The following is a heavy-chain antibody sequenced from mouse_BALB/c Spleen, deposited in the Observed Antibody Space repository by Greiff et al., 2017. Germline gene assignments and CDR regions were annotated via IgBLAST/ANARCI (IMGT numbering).Heavy chain of an antibody. V-gene: IGHV1-9*01. CDR2: ILPGSGST. D-gene: IGHD5-1*01. CDR3: GRRTPFAY. CDR1: GYTFSSYW. Sequence: QVQLQQSGAELMKPGASVKISCNATGYTFSSYWIEWVKQRPGHGLEWFGEILPGSGSTNYNEKFKGKATFTADTSSNTAYMQLSSLTSEDSAVYYCGRRTPFAYWGQGTLVTVSA. J-gene: IGHJ3*01.